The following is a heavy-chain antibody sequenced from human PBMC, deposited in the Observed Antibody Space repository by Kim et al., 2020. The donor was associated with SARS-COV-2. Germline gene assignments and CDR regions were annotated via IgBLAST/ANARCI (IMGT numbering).Heavy chain of an antibody. Sequence: SVKGRITISRDNAKNLLFLQMDSLTVEDTAVYHCVRWDRAVYGGPYYFDFWGQGTLVTVAS. D-gene: IGHD5-18*01. J-gene: IGHJ4*02. V-gene: IGHV3-11*01. CDR3: VRWDRAVYGGPYYFDF.